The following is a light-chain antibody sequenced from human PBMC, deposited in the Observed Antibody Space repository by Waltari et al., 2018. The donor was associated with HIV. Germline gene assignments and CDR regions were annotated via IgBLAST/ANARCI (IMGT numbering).Light chain of an antibody. Sequence: QLVLTQSASASASLGASVKLTCTLSSGHSSYAIAWHQQQAEKGPRYLMKVNGDGTYIKGDGSPDRSSGTSAEAERYLTISSLQSEDEADYYCQTWDSGIGVFGGGTKLTVL. V-gene: IGLV4-69*01. J-gene: IGLJ3*02. CDR1: SGHSSYA. CDR2: VNGDGTY. CDR3: QTWDSGIGV.